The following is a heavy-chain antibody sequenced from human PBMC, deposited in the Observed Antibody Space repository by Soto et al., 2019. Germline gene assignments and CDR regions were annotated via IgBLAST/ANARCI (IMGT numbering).Heavy chain of an antibody. CDR2: IIPIYGTA. Sequence: QVQLVQSGAEVKKPGSSVKVSCKASGGTFSSYAISWVRQAPGQGLEWMGGIIPIYGTANHAQKFQGRVTITADESTSTAYMELSSLRSEDTAVYYCARGIRGPAAICNWFDPWGQGTLVTVSS. D-gene: IGHD2-2*01. CDR3: ARGIRGPAAICNWFDP. V-gene: IGHV1-69*01. J-gene: IGHJ5*02. CDR1: GGTFSSYA.